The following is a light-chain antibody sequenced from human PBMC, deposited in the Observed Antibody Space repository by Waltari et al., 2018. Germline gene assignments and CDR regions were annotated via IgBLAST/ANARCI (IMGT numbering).Light chain of an antibody. J-gene: IGKJ5*01. V-gene: IGKV4-1*01. CDR3: QQRSDWPT. CDR2: DAS. Sequence: DIVMTQSPDSLAVSLGERATINCKSSQSVLYSSNNKNYLAWYQQKAGQAPRLLIYDASTRATGIPARFSGSGSGTDFTLTISSLEPEDFALYYCQQRSDWPTFGQGTRLEIE. CDR1: QSVLYSSNNKNY.